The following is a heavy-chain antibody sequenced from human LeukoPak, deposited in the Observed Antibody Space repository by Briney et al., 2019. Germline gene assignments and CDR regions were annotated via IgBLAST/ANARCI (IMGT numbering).Heavy chain of an antibody. J-gene: IGHJ4*02. Sequence: GGSLRLSCVASGFTFDTYGMHWVRQAPGKGLEWVGFIWYDGINTFYGDSVKGRFTISRDNSKNTLYLQMNSLRREDSAVYYCAKDMRVLDWGQGTLVTVSS. CDR2: IWYDGINT. V-gene: IGHV3-30*02. CDR3: AKDMRVLD. CDR1: GFTFDTYG. D-gene: IGHD3-16*02.